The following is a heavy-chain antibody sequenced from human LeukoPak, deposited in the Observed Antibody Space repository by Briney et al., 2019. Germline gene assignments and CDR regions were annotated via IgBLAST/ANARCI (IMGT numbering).Heavy chain of an antibody. CDR2: MNPNSGNT. D-gene: IGHD3-22*01. J-gene: IGHJ3*02. CDR3: AREINGDDSSGYYFRDPAFDI. CDR1: GHTFTSYD. V-gene: IGHV1-8*03. Sequence: ASVKVSCKASGHTFTSYDINWVRQATGQGLEWMGWMNPNSGNTAYAQKFQGRVTITADESTSTAYMELSSLRSEDTAVYYCAREINGDDSSGYYFRDPAFDIWGQGTMVTASS.